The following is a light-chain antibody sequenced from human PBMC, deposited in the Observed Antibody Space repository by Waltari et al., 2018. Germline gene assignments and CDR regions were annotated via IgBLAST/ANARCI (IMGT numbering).Light chain of an antibody. Sequence: QSVLTQPPSVSGAPGQRVNIHRPGSSSNIGSYYHVHWYQPLPGTAPKALIYANNNRPSGVPDRFSGSKSGASASLAITGLQAEDEADYYCQSFDSSLDGYVFGTGTKVTVL. J-gene: IGLJ1*01. CDR1: SSNIGSYYH. CDR3: QSFDSSLDGYV. V-gene: IGLV1-40*01. CDR2: ANN.